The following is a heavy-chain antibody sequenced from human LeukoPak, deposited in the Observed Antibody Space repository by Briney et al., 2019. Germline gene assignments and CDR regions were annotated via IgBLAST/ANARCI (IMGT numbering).Heavy chain of an antibody. D-gene: IGHD6-6*01. Sequence: GGSLRLSCAASGFTVSSNYMSWVRQAPGKGLEWVSYISSSSSTIYYADSVKGRFTISRDNAKNSLFLQMNSLRGEDTAVYYCARIPYSSSLTDAFDIWGQGTMVTVYS. CDR2: ISSSSSTI. CDR1: GFTVSSNY. J-gene: IGHJ3*02. CDR3: ARIPYSSSLTDAFDI. V-gene: IGHV3-48*04.